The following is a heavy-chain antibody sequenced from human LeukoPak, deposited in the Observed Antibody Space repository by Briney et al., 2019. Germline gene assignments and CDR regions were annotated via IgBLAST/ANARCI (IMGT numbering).Heavy chain of an antibody. CDR2: IYYSGST. V-gene: IGHV4-39*01. Sequence: SETLSLTCIVSGGSISSSSYYWGWIRQPPGKGLEWIGSIYYSGSTYYNPSLKSRVTISVDTSKNQFSLKLSSVTAADTAVYYCASLIAVAGSEAFDIWGQGTMVTVSS. CDR3: ASLIAVAGSEAFDI. CDR1: GGSISSSSYY. J-gene: IGHJ3*02. D-gene: IGHD6-19*01.